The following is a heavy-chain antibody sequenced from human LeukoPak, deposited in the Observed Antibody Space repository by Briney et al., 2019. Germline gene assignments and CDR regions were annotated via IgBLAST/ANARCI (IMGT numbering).Heavy chain of an antibody. CDR1: GGSISGYY. V-gene: IGHV4-59*12. Sequence: TSETLSLTCTVSGGSISGYYWSWIRQPPGKGLEWIGYIYYSGSTYYNPSLKSRVTISVDTSKNQFSLKLSSVTAADTAVYYCARDTRRPYDSSGSSYYFDYWGQGTLVTVSS. J-gene: IGHJ4*02. D-gene: IGHD3-22*01. CDR2: IYYSGST. CDR3: ARDTRRPYDSSGSSYYFDY.